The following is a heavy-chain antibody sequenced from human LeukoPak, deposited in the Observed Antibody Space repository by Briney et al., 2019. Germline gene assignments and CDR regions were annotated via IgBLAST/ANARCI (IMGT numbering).Heavy chain of an antibody. CDR1: GGSVSSGSYY. V-gene: IGHV4-61*01. D-gene: IGHD3-22*01. CDR3: ARVRGLFYDSSGYYLYYFDY. CDR2: IYYSGST. J-gene: IGHJ4*02. Sequence: SETLSLTCTVSGGSVSSGSYYWRWIRQPPGKGLEWIGYIYYSGSTNYNPSLKSRVTISVDTSKNQFSLKLSSVTAADTAVYYCARVRGLFYDSSGYYLYYFDYWGQGTLVTVSS.